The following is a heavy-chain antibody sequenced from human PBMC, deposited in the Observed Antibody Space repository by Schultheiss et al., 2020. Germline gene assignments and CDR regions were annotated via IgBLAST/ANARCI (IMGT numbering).Heavy chain of an antibody. D-gene: IGHD2-15*01. V-gene: IGHV4-61*02. Sequence: SQTLSLTCTVSGGSISSGNYYWNWIRQPAGKGLEWLGRIYTNGNTNYNPSLRGRVTISLDTSKNQFSLKLNSVTAADTAVYYCARVECGYCSGTGIIQHWGQGTLVTVSS. CDR1: GGSISSGNYY. CDR2: IYTNGNT. CDR3: ARVECGYCSGTGIIQH. J-gene: IGHJ1*01.